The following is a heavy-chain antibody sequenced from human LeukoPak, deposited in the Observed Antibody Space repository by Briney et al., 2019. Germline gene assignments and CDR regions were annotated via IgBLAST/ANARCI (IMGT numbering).Heavy chain of an antibody. V-gene: IGHV1-69*04. CDR2: IIPILGIA. CDR3: ARDYGDYVLAY. D-gene: IGHD4-17*01. J-gene: IGHJ4*02. CDR1: GGTFSSYA. Sequence: ASVKVSCKASGGTFSSYAISWVRQAPGQGLEWMGRIIPILGIANYAQKFQGRVTITADKSTSTAYMELSSLRSEDTAVYYCARDYGDYVLAYWGQGTLVTVSS.